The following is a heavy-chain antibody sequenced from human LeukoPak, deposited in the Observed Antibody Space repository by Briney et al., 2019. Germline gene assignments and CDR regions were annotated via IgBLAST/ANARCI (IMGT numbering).Heavy chain of an antibody. V-gene: IGHV1-3*01. CDR3: ARPSRWLQYLYFDY. CDR1: GYTFTSYA. Sequence: GASVKVSCTASGYTFTSYAMHWVRQAPGQRPEWMGWINAGNGNTKYSQKFQGRVTITRDTSASTAYMELSSLRSEDTAVYYCARPSRWLQYLYFDYWGQGTLVTVSS. CDR2: INAGNGNT. D-gene: IGHD5-24*01. J-gene: IGHJ4*02.